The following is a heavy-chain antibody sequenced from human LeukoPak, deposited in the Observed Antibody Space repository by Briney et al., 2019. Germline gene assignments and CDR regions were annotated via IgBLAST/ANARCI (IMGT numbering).Heavy chain of an antibody. CDR3: ATIHYYMDV. Sequence: GGSLRLSCAASGFTFSSYEMNWVRQAPGKGLEWVSYISSSSSTIYYADSVKGRFTISRDNAKNSLYLQMNSLRAEDTAVYYCATIHYYMDVWGKGTTVTVSS. J-gene: IGHJ6*03. CDR2: ISSSSSTI. CDR1: GFTFSSYE. V-gene: IGHV3-48*01.